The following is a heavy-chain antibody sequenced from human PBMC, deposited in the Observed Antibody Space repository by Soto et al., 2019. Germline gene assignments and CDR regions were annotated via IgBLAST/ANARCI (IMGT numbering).Heavy chain of an antibody. CDR1: GESISSSSYY. D-gene: IGHD2-21*02. CDR2: IYYSGRT. Sequence: SETLSLTCIVSGESISSSSYYWGRIRQPPGKGLEWIGSIYYSGRTYYNPSFKSRVTISIDTSKNQFSLKLSSVTATDTAVYYCARQRTTVVTQAYFDHWGQGALVTVSS. CDR3: ARQRTTVVTQAYFDH. J-gene: IGHJ4*02. V-gene: IGHV4-39*01.